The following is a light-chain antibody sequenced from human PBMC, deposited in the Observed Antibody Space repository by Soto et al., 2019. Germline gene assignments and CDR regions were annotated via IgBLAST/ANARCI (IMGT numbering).Light chain of an antibody. CDR1: QSILYSSNNKNC. CDR2: WAS. J-gene: IGKJ4*01. CDR3: QQYCTTPLT. V-gene: IGKV4-1*01. Sequence: DIVMTQSPDSLAVSLGERATINCKSSQSILYSSNNKNCLAWYQQKPGQPPKLLIYWASTRESGVPDRFGGSGSGTDFTLIISSLQAEDVAVYYCQQYCTTPLTFGGGIKVEMK.